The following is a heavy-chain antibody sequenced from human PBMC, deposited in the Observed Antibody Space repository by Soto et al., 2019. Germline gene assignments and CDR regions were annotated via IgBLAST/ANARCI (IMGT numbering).Heavy chain of an antibody. V-gene: IGHV1-3*01. CDR2: INAGNGNT. D-gene: IGHD1-26*01. J-gene: IGHJ6*02. Sequence: ASVKVSCKASGYTFTSYAMHWVRQAPGQRLEWMGWINAGNGNTKYSQKFQGRVTITRDTSASTAYMELSSLRSEDTAVYYCARFEVGATTPYYYYGMDVWGQGTTVTFS. CDR1: GYTFTSYA. CDR3: ARFEVGATTPYYYYGMDV.